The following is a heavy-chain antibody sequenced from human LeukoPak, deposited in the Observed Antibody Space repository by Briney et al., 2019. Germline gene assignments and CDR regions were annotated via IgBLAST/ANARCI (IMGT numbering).Heavy chain of an antibody. J-gene: IGHJ4*02. Sequence: GGSLRLSCAASEFTFSTYVMSWVCQAPGKGLEWVANIKNDGAVKNYVDSVKGRFTISRDNAKNSLYLQMNSLRAEDTAVYYCAKDSYSKGDFWGQGVLVTVSS. D-gene: IGHD6-13*01. CDR3: AKDSYSKGDF. V-gene: IGHV3-7*01. CDR2: IKNDGAVK. CDR1: EFTFSTYV.